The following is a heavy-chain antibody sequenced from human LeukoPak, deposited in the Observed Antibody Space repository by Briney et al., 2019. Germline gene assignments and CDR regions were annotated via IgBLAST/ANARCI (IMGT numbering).Heavy chain of an antibody. Sequence: PSETLSLTCTVSGVSISSSSYYWGWIRQPPGKGREWIGSIYYSGSTYYNPSLKSRVTISVDTSKNQFSLKLSSVTAADTAVYYCARRDGYNLIHWGQGTLVTVSS. CDR3: ARRDGYNLIH. J-gene: IGHJ4*02. CDR2: IYYSGST. CDR1: GVSISSSSYY. D-gene: IGHD5-24*01. V-gene: IGHV4-39*07.